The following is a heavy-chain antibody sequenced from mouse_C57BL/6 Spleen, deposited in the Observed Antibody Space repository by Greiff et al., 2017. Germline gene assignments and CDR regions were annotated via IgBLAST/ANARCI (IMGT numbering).Heavy chain of an antibody. CDR3: ARYGNYEGGAMDY. Sequence: VNLVESGPGLVQPSQSLSITCTVSGFSLTSYGVHWVRQSPGKGLEWLGVLWSGGSTDYNAAFISRLSISKDNSKSQVFFKMNSLQADDTAIYYCARYGNYEGGAMDYWGQGTSVTVSS. J-gene: IGHJ4*01. D-gene: IGHD2-1*01. CDR1: GFSLTSYG. V-gene: IGHV2-2*01. CDR2: LWSGGST.